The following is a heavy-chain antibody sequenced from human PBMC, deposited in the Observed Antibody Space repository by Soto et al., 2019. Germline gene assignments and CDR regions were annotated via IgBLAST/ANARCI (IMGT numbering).Heavy chain of an antibody. CDR3: ASDGGVAYCGGDCSYYYGMYV. Sequence: QVQLVQSGAEVKKPGSSVKVSCKASGGTFSSYAISWVRQAPGQGLEWMGGIIPIFGTANYAQKFQGRVTITADESTSTAYMELSSLRSEDTAVYYCASDGGVAYCGGDCSYYYGMYVWGQGTTVTVSS. V-gene: IGHV1-69*12. CDR1: GGTFSSYA. CDR2: IIPIFGTA. D-gene: IGHD2-21*02. J-gene: IGHJ6*02.